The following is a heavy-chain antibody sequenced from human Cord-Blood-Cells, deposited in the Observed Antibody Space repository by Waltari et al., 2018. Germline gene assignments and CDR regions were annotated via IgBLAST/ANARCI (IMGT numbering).Heavy chain of an antibody. V-gene: IGHV6-1*01. D-gene: IGHD6-13*01. J-gene: IGHJ4*02. CDR3: ARARGGQQLATFDY. CDR2: TYYRSKWYN. CDR1: GDSVSSTSSS. Sequence: QVQLQQSGPGLVKPSQTLSLTCAISGDSVSSTSSSWNWIRQSPSRGLEWLGRTYYRSKWYNDYAVSVKSRITINPDTSKNQFSLQLNSVTPEDTAVYYCARARGGQQLATFDYWGQGTLVTVSS.